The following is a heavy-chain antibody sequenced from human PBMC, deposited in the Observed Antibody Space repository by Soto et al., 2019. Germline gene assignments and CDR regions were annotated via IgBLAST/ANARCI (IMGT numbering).Heavy chain of an antibody. D-gene: IGHD3-22*01. CDR1: GYTFTSYG. V-gene: IGHV1-18*01. CDR3: AREIYVWSITMTEDAFDI. CDR2: ISAYKGNT. J-gene: IGHJ3*02. Sequence: QVQLVQSGAEVKKPGASVKVSCKASGYTFTSYGISWVRQAPGQGLEWMGWISAYKGNTNYAQKLQGRVTMTTDTSTSTAYMELRSLRSDDTAVYYCAREIYVWSITMTEDAFDIWGQGTMVTVSS.